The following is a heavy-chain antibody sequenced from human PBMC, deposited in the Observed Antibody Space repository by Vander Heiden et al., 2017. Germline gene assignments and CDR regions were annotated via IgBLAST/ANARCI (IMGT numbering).Heavy chain of an antibody. J-gene: IGHJ4*02. Sequence: EVQLVESGGGLVKPGGSLRLSCAASGLPFSSYSMNWVRQAPGKGLEWVSSISSSSSYIYYADSVKGRFTISRDNAKNSLYLQMNSLRAEDTAVYYCARERDGDYAFDYWGQGTLVTVSS. V-gene: IGHV3-21*01. CDR1: GLPFSSYS. D-gene: IGHD4-17*01. CDR3: ARERDGDYAFDY. CDR2: ISSSSSYI.